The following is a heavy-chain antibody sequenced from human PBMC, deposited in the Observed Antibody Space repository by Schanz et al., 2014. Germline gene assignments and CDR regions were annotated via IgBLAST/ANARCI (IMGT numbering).Heavy chain of an antibody. CDR3: ARDLLLELLGYAHYYYAMDV. CDR2: IRSSSTPI. J-gene: IGHJ6*02. V-gene: IGHV3-11*04. Sequence: QVQLVESGGGLVKPGGSLRLSCAASGFIFSDYYMAWIRQAPGKGPEWVSYIRSSSTPIYYADSVKGRFTISRDNANNSLYLQMNSLRAEDTAVYYCARDLLLELLGYAHYYYAMDVWGQGTTVTVSS. CDR1: GFIFSDYY. D-gene: IGHD1-26*01.